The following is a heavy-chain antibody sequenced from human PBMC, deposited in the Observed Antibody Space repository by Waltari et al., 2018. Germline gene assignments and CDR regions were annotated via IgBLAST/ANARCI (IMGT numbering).Heavy chain of an antibody. Sequence: ELQLLESGGGLVEPGGCLSLPCASSGFSFRSYGLRWVRQAPGKGLEWVSAISNSGVSTYYADAVKGRFTISRDNSKNTLYLQMNSRRAEDTALYYCAKFLVPTVTAAPLFDYWGQGTLVTVSS. CDR1: GFSFRSYG. J-gene: IGHJ4*02. CDR2: ISNSGVST. CDR3: AKFLVPTVTAAPLFDY. D-gene: IGHD4-17*01. V-gene: IGHV3-23*01.